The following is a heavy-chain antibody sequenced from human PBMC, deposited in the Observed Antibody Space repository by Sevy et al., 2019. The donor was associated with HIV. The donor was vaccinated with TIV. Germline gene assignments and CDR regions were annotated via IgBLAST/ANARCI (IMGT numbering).Heavy chain of an antibody. CDR2: IYYSGST. D-gene: IGHD3-10*01. Sequence: SETLSLTCTVSGGSISSSSYYWGWIRQPPGKGLEWIGSIYYSGSTYYNPSLKGRVTISVDTSKNQFSLKLSSLTAADTAVYYCASLLWFGELSPNYNWFDPWGQGTLVTVSS. CDR3: ASLLWFGELSPNYNWFDP. V-gene: IGHV4-39*01. J-gene: IGHJ5*02. CDR1: GGSISSSSYY.